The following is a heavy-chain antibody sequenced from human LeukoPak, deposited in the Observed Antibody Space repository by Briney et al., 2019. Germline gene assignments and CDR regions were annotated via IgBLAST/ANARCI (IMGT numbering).Heavy chain of an antibody. CDR2: IYYSRTT. D-gene: IGHD3-9*01. V-gene: IGHV4-59*01. J-gene: IGHJ5*02. CDR1: GGSISSYY. Sequence: PSETLSLTCTVSGGSISSYYWSWIRQPPGKGLEWVGYIYYSRTTNYNPSIKSRVTILLDTSKNQFSLTLSSVTAADTAVYYWARLNLHDEILTGYGLYNWFDPWGQGTLVTVSS. CDR3: ARLNLHDEILTGYGLYNWFDP.